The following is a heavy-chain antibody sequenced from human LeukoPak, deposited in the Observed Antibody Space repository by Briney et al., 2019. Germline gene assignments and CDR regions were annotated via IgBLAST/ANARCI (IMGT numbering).Heavy chain of an antibody. CDR2: IYYSGST. V-gene: IGHV4-39*01. D-gene: IGHD2-2*01. Sequence: PSETLSLTCTVSGGSISSSSYYWGWIRQPPGKGLEWIGSIYYSGSTYYNPSLKSRVTISVDTSKNQFSLKLSSVTAASTAVYYCARHGEHDIVVVPAAMRYTWFDPWGQGTLVTVSS. CDR3: ARHGEHDIVVVPAAMRYTWFDP. J-gene: IGHJ5*02. CDR1: GGSISSSSYY.